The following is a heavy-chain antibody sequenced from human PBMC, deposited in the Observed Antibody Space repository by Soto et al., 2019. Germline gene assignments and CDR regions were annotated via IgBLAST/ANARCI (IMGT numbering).Heavy chain of an antibody. V-gene: IGHV3-30*18. CDR2: ISYDGSYQ. CDR3: AKDEISKTIRGDAFNF. CDR1: GFSFSSDG. Sequence: GVLRLSCAASGFSFSSDGMHWVRQAPGKGLEWVAVISYDGSYQFYVDSVKGRFTNSRDNSKDTLYLQMNSLRAEDTAVYYCAKDEISKTIRGDAFNFWGQGTMVTVSS. J-gene: IGHJ3*01. D-gene: IGHD1-7*01.